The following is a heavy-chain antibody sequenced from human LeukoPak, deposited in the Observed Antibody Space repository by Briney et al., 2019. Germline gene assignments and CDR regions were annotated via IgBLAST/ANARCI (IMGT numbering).Heavy chain of an antibody. Sequence: GGSLRLPCAVSGFTFDNYDMHWVRQAPGKGLEWVAFIRGDGSDQYYEDSVKGRFTISRDNSKNTLFLQMNSLRFEDTALYYCANLEDNWGQGTLVTVSS. CDR2: IRGDGSDQ. D-gene: IGHD1-1*01. J-gene: IGHJ4*02. CDR3: ANLEDN. CDR1: GFTFDNYD. V-gene: IGHV3-30*02.